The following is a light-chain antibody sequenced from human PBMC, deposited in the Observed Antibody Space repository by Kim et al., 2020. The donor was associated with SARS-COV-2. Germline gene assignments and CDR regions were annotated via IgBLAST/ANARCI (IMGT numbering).Light chain of an antibody. CDR1: QGISSY. J-gene: IGKJ3*01. CDR2: AAA. CDR3: QQYYSYPPN. Sequence: ASTGDRVTITCRASQGISSYLAWYQQKPGKAPKLLIYAAATLQSGVPSRFSGSGSGTDFTLTISCLQSEDVATYYCQQYYSYPPNFGPGTKVDIK. V-gene: IGKV1-8*01.